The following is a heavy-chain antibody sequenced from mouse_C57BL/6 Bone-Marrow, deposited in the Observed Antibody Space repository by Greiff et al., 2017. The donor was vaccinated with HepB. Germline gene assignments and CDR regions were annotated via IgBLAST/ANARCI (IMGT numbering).Heavy chain of an antibody. Sequence: EVKLQESGPGLAKPSQTLSLTCSVTGYSITSDYWNWIRKFPGNKLEYMGYISYSGSTYYNPSLKSRISITRDTSKNQYYLLLNSVTTEDTATYYCARGGYYDYDGYYAMDYWGQGTSVTVSS. CDR2: ISYSGST. J-gene: IGHJ4*01. CDR1: GYSITSDY. V-gene: IGHV3-8*01. D-gene: IGHD2-4*01. CDR3: ARGGYYDYDGYYAMDY.